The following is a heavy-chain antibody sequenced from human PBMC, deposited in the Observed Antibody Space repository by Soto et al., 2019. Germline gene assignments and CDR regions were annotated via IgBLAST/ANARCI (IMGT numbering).Heavy chain of an antibody. CDR1: GFTFNKYT. Sequence: EVQLLESGGGLAQPGGSLRLSCAASGFTFNKYTMTWVRQAPGEGLVWLSTIDGGGGSKFYTDSVKGRFTISRDNSKNTLYLQMNSLRAEDTAVYYCAKRGLAGLEDVASPLDYWGPGTLVTVSS. CDR3: AKRGLAGLEDVASPLDY. D-gene: IGHD3-3*02. V-gene: IGHV3-23*01. J-gene: IGHJ4*02. CDR2: IDGGGGSK.